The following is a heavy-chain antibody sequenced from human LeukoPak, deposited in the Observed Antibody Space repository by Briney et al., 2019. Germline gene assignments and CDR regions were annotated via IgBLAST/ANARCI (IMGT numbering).Heavy chain of an antibody. D-gene: IGHD3-22*01. CDR1: GGSVSSTNYY. J-gene: IGHJ2*01. Sequence: SETLSLTCTVSGGSVSSTNYYWSWIRQPPGKGLEWIGYIYYSGSTSYNPSLKSRVTISVDTSKNHFSLKLSSVTAADTAVYYCARVDDSSGYSSDWYFDLWGRGTLVTVSS. CDR2: IYYSGST. V-gene: IGHV4-61*03. CDR3: ARVDDSSGYSSDWYFDL.